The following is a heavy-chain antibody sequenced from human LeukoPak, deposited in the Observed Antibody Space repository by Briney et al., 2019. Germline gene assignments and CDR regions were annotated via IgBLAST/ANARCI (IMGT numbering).Heavy chain of an antibody. J-gene: IGHJ4*02. D-gene: IGHD2-21*02. Sequence: GGSLRLSCAASGFTFSLYTMHWVRQAPGKGLEWVALISYDGSDKYYADSVKGRFTISRDNSKNTLFLQMNSLRAEDTAVYFCARDVGGGDTFDYWGQGTLVTVSS. CDR3: ARDVGGGDTFDY. CDR2: ISYDGSDK. V-gene: IGHV3-30*04. CDR1: GFTFSLYT.